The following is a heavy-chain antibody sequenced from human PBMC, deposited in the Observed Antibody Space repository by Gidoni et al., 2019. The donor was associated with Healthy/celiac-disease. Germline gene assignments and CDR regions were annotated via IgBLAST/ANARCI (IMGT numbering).Heavy chain of an antibody. Sequence: QVQLQESGPGLVKPSETLSLTCTVSGGSVSSGSYYWSWIRQPPGKGLEWIGYIYYSGSTNYNPSLKSRVTISVDTSKNQFSLKLSSVTAADTAVYYCARDHIVGFVVYTPHYYGMDVWGQGTTVTVSS. CDR2: IYYSGST. CDR3: ARDHIVGFVVYTPHYYGMDV. J-gene: IGHJ6*02. CDR1: GGSVSSGSYY. D-gene: IGHD2-2*02. V-gene: IGHV4-61*01.